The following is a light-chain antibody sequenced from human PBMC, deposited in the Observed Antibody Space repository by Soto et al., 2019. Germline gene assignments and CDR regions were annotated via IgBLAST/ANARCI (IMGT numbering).Light chain of an antibody. CDR3: SSYAGSNIYV. Sequence: QSVLTQPPSASGSPGQSGTISCSGTSSDVGGYNYVSWYQQHPGKAPKLMIYEVSKRPSGVPDRFSGSKSGNTASLTVSGLQAEDEADYYCSSYAGSNIYVFGTGTKVTAL. CDR2: EVS. V-gene: IGLV2-8*01. J-gene: IGLJ1*01. CDR1: SSDVGGYNY.